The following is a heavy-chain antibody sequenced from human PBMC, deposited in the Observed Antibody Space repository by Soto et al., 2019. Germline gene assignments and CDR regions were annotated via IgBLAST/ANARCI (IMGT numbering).Heavy chain of an antibody. D-gene: IGHD2-15*01. V-gene: IGHV3-15*07. CDR2: IKSKTDGGTT. CDR3: ARLPNYYYMDV. Sequence: GGSLRLSCAASGFTFSNAWINWVRQAPGKGLEWVGRIKSKTDGGTTDFAAPVKGRFAISRDDSKNIAYMQMNSLKIEDTAVYYCARLPNYYYMDVWGKGTTVTVSS. CDR1: GFTFSNAW. J-gene: IGHJ6*03.